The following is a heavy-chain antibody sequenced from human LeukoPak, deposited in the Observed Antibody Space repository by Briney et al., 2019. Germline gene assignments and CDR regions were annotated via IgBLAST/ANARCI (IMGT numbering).Heavy chain of an antibody. CDR2: VETKSDGGTT. J-gene: IGHJ4*02. V-gene: IGHV3-15*04. D-gene: IGHD3-22*01. CDR1: GFTFSNAW. Sequence: NSGGSLRLSCAASGFTFSNAWMTWVRQAPGKGLECVGRVETKSDGGTTDYAAPVKGRFTISRDDSKNTVYLQMNSLQTEDTAVYYCIWHYYDYWGQGTLVTVSS. CDR3: IWHYYDY.